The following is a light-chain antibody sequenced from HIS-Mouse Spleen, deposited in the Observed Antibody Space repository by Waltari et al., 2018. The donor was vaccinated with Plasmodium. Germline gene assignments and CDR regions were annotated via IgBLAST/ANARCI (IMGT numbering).Light chain of an antibody. CDR2: DVS. V-gene: IGLV2-11*01. J-gene: IGLJ2*01. Sequence: QSALTQPRSVSGSPGQSVTISCTGTSSDVGGYNYVSWYQQHQGKAPKLMIYDVSKRPFGVPDRFSGSKSGNTASRTISGLQAEDEADYYCCSYAGSYTWVFGGGTKLTVL. CDR1: SSDVGGYNY. CDR3: CSYAGSYTWV.